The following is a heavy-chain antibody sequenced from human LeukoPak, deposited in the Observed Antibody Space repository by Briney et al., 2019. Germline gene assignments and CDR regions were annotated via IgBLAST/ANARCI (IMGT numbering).Heavy chain of an antibody. CDR3: AHYYDSSGPNDAFDI. Sequence: GGSLRLSCAASGFTFSSYAMHWVRQAPGKGLEWVAVISYDGSNKYYADSVKGRFTISRDNSKNTLYLQMNSLRAEDTAVYYCAHYYDSSGPNDAFDIWGQGTMVTVSS. CDR2: ISYDGSNK. J-gene: IGHJ3*02. CDR1: GFTFSSYA. D-gene: IGHD3-22*01. V-gene: IGHV3-30-3*01.